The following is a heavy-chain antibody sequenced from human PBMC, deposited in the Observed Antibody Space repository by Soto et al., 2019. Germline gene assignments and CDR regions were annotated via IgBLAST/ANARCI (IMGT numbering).Heavy chain of an antibody. J-gene: IGHJ3*02. CDR2: IYYSGST. V-gene: IGHV4-39*01. D-gene: IGHD3-9*01. Sequence: SETLSLTCTVSGGSISSSSYYWGWIRQPPGKGLEWIGSIYYSGSTYYNPSLKSRVTISVDTSKNQFSLKLSSVTAADTAVYYCARQLRYFDWLLSGDAFDIWGQGTMVTVS. CDR1: GGSISSSSYY. CDR3: ARQLRYFDWLLSGDAFDI.